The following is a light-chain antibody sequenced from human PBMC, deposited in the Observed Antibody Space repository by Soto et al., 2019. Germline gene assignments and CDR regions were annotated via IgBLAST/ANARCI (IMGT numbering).Light chain of an antibody. V-gene: IGLV2-14*03. CDR1: SRNIGCYNY. J-gene: IGLJ1*01. CDR2: DVT. CDR3: SSYTTSNTRQIV. Sequence: QSALTQPASVSGSPGQPCSISCTGTSRNIGCYNYVSWYQHHPGKAPKLIIYDVTNRPSGVSNPFSGSKSGNTASLTISGLQPEDEADYYCSSYTTSNTRQIVFGTGTKVTVL.